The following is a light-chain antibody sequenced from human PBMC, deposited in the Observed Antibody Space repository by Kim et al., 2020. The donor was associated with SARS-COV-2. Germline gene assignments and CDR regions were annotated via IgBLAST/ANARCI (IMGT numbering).Light chain of an antibody. CDR2: LNSDGSH. CDR3: QTWGTGTSVI. J-gene: IGLJ2*01. Sequence: VKLTCPLGSGNSSYAIAWHQQQPEKGPRYLMKLNSDGSHSKGDGIPDRFSGSSSGAERYLTISSLQSEDEADYYCQTWGTGTSVIFGGGTQLTVL. CDR1: SGNSSYA. V-gene: IGLV4-69*01.